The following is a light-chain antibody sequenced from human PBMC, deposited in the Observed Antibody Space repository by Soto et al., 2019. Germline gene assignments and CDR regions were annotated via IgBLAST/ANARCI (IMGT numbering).Light chain of an antibody. Sequence: EIVLTQSPGTLSLSPGERATLSCRASQSVSSSYLAWYQQKPGQAPRLLIYGASSRASGIPDRFSGSGSGTDFTLTISRLEPEDVAVYYCQQDGSSPQTFGQGTKVEIK. CDR1: QSVSSSY. V-gene: IGKV3-20*01. CDR3: QQDGSSPQT. J-gene: IGKJ1*01. CDR2: GAS.